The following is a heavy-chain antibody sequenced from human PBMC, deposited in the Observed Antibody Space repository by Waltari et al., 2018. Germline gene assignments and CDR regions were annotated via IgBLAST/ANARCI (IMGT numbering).Heavy chain of an antibody. CDR3: AKLGYCSGGSCYYAFDI. Sequence: QVQLQESGTGLVKPSETLSPTCTVAGGSISRHYWSWIRQPPGKGLEWIGYIYYSGSTNYNPSRMSRVTISVDTSKNQFSLKLSSVTAADTAVYYCAKLGYCSGGSCYYAFDIWGQGTMVTVSS. CDR1: GGSISRHY. J-gene: IGHJ3*02. V-gene: IGHV4-59*11. D-gene: IGHD2-15*01. CDR2: IYYSGST.